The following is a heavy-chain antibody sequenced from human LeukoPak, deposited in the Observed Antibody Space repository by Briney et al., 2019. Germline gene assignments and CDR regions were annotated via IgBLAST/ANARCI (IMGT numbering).Heavy chain of an antibody. Sequence: PSETLSLTCTVSGGSISSYYWSWIRQPPGKGLEWIGYIYTSGSTNYNPSLKSRVTISVDTSKNQFSLKLSSVTAADTAVYYCARQRDNWNIFDPWGQGTLVTVSS. V-gene: IGHV4-4*09. CDR1: GGSISSYY. CDR3: ARQRDNWNIFDP. J-gene: IGHJ5*02. CDR2: IYTSGST. D-gene: IGHD1/OR15-1a*01.